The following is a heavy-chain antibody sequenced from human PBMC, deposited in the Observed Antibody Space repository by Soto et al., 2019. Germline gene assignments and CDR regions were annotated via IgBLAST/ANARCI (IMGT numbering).Heavy chain of an antibody. J-gene: IGHJ4*02. CDR2: IYWDDDK. V-gene: IGHV2-5*02. CDR1: GFSVSTSRVG. Sequence: QITLKESGPTLVKPTQTLTLTSTFSGFSVSTSRVGVGWISQPPGKALEWLALIYWDDDKRYSPSLKTRLTITKDTSKNQVVLTMTNTDPLDTATYYCAHTSGGGNSACFDYWGQGTLVTVSS. CDR3: AHTSGGGNSACFDY. D-gene: IGHD2-21*02.